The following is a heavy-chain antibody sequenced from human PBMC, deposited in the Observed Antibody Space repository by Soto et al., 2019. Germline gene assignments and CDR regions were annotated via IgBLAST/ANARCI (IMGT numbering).Heavy chain of an antibody. J-gene: IGHJ6*02. CDR1: GXTFISYA. D-gene: IGHD3-22*01. CDR3: ARDARYYYDSSGYYRYYYYGMDV. Sequence: SVKVSCKASGXTFISYAISWVRQAPGQGLEWMGGIIPIFGTANYAQKFQGRVTITADESTSTAYMELSSLRSEDTAVYYCARDARYYYDSSGYYRYYYYGMDVWGQGTTVTVSS. V-gene: IGHV1-69*13. CDR2: IIPIFGTA.